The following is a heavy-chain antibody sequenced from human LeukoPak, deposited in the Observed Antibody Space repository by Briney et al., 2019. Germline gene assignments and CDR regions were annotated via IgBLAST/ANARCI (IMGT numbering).Heavy chain of an antibody. J-gene: IGHJ4*02. CDR1: GGSISSSSYY. CDR2: IYYSGST. D-gene: IGHD3-22*01. CDR3: ARMVIRQFDY. V-gene: IGHV4-39*01. Sequence: SETLSLTCTVSGGSISSSSYYWGWIRQPPGKGLEWIGSIYYSGSTYYNPSLKSRVTISVDTSKNQFPLKLSSVTAADTAVYYCARMVIRQFDYWGQGTLVTVSS.